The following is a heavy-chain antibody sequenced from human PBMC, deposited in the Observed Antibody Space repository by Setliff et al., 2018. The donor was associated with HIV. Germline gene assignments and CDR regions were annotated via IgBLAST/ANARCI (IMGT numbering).Heavy chain of an antibody. CDR3: ARDLMAPDRYFDY. V-gene: IGHV4-59*11. D-gene: IGHD2-8*01. J-gene: IGHJ4*02. CDR2: IDYSGNT. Sequence: SETLSLTCTVSGGSINRHFWGGIRQPPGKGLEWIGYIDYSGNTNYHHYLSFRVTMSVATSRNQFSLKLSSVTAADTAVYYCARDLMAPDRYFDYWGQGTLVTVSS. CDR1: GGSINRHF.